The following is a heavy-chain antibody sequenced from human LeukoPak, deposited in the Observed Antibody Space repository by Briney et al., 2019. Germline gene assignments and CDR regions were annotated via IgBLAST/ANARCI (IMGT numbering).Heavy chain of an antibody. J-gene: IGHJ3*02. V-gene: IGHV1-2*06. Sequence: ASVKVSCKASGYTFTGYHMHWVRQAPGQGLEWMGRINPNSGGTNYAQKFQGRATMTRDTSISTAYMELSRLRSDDTAVYYCARGGHGDYEASDAFDIWGQGTMVTVSS. CDR2: INPNSGGT. CDR3: ARGGHGDYEASDAFDI. D-gene: IGHD4-17*01. CDR1: GYTFTGYH.